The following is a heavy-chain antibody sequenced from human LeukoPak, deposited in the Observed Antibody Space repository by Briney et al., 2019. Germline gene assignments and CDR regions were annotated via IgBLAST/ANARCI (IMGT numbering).Heavy chain of an antibody. J-gene: IGHJ4*02. V-gene: IGHV3-11*04. D-gene: IGHD1-26*01. Sequence: GGSLRLSCAASRFTFSDYYMSWIRPAPGRGLEWVSYISSSGRTIYYADSVWGRFTIYRDNAKNSLYLQMNSLRAEDTAVYYCASGGSDTQYYFDYWGQGTLVTVSS. CDR3: ASGGSDTQYYFDY. CDR2: ISSSGRTI. CDR1: RFTFSDYY.